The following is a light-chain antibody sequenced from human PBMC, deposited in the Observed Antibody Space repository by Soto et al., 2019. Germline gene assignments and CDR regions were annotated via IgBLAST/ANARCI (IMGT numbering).Light chain of an antibody. Sequence: QSALTQPPSASGSPGQSVTISCTGTSSDVGGYNYVSWYQQHPGQAPKLMIYEVNKRPSGVPDRFSGSKSGNTASLTVSGLQAEDEADYYCFSYAGSIHLVFGGGTKLTV. J-gene: IGLJ2*01. CDR2: EVN. V-gene: IGLV2-8*01. CDR3: FSYAGSIHLV. CDR1: SSDVGGYNY.